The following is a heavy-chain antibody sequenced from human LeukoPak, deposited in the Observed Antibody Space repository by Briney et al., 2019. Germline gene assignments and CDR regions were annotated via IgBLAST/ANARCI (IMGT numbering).Heavy chain of an antibody. D-gene: IGHD1-26*01. CDR1: GFTFNSFA. V-gene: IGHV3-23*01. CDR3: AKSLGVGGDTRDKGFDQ. CDR2: ISGSDGTS. J-gene: IGHJ4*02. Sequence: GGSLRLSCAASGFTFNSFAMNWVRQAPGKGLEWVSSISGSDGTSHYADFVKGRFTISRDNSKNTLYLQMNSLRAEDTAAYYCAKSLGVGGDTRDKGFDQWGQGNLV.